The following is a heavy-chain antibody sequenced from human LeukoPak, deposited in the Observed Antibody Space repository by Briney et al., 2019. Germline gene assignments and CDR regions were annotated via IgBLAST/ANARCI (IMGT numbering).Heavy chain of an antibody. J-gene: IGHJ4*02. CDR3: ARELGIVGGFDY. Sequence: SETLSLTCTVSGDSISTSNYYWGWIRQPPGKGLEWIGIVSYDGSTSYNPSLKSRVTISIDTSRSAFSLRLMSVTAPDTAVYYCARELGIVGGFDYWGQETLVTVSS. V-gene: IGHV4-39*01. CDR2: VSYDGST. CDR1: GDSISTSNYY. D-gene: IGHD7-27*01.